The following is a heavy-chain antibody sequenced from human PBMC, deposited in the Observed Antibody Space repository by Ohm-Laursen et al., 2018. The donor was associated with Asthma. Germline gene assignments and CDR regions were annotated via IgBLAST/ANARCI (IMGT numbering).Heavy chain of an antibody. CDR2: ISYDGSNK. CDR1: GFTFSSYG. D-gene: IGHD5-18*01. J-gene: IGHJ4*02. CDR3: ARDYLENWIQLWHYFDY. Sequence: SLRLSCTASGFTFSSYGMHWVRQAPGKGLEWVAVISYDGSNKYYADSVKGRFTISRDNSKNTLYLQMNSLRAEDTAVYYCARDYLENWIQLWHYFDYWGQGTLVTVSS. V-gene: IGHV3-30*03.